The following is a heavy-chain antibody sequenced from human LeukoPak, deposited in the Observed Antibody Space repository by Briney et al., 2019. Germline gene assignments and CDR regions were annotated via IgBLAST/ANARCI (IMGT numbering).Heavy chain of an antibody. D-gene: IGHD5-12*01. CDR1: GFTVSSNY. CDR3: ARGATAIVTTATSLTRSYWYFDL. Sequence: GGSLRLSCAASGFTVSSNYMTWVRQAPGKGLEWVSVVYSGGYTSYADSVKGRFTISRDNSKNTLYLQMNSLSAEDTAVYYCARGATAIVTTATSLTRSYWYFDLWGRGTLVTVSS. CDR2: VYSGGYT. J-gene: IGHJ2*01. V-gene: IGHV3-66*01.